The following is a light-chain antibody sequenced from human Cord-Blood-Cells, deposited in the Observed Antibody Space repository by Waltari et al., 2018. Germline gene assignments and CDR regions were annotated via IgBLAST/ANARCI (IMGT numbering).Light chain of an antibody. J-gene: IGLJ2*01. V-gene: IGLV3-1*01. Sequence: SYELTQPPSVSVSPGQTASITCSGDKLGDKYACWYQQKPGQSPVLVIYQDSKRPSGSPERFSGSNSGNTATLTISGTQAMDEADDYCQAWDSSHVVFGGGTKLTVL. CDR2: QDS. CDR1: KLGDKY. CDR3: QAWDSSHVV.